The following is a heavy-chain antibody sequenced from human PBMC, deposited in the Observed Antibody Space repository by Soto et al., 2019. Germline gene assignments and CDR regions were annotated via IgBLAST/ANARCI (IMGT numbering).Heavy chain of an antibody. V-gene: IGHV3-23*01. CDR1: GFTFSSYA. D-gene: IGHD2-15*01. Sequence: EVQLLESGGGLVQPGGSLRLSCAASGFTFSSYAMSWVRQAPGKGLEWVSAISGSGGSTYYADSVKGRFTISRDNSKNTLYLQMNSLRAEDTAVYYCAKEGEVVVAAKGPFDYWGQGTLVTVSS. J-gene: IGHJ4*02. CDR3: AKEGEVVVAAKGPFDY. CDR2: ISGSGGST.